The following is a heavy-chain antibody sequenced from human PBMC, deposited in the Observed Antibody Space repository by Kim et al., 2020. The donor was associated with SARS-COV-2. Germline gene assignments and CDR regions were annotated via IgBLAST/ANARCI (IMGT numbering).Heavy chain of an antibody. J-gene: IGHJ4*02. D-gene: IGHD3-22*01. CDR3: ARTRITMIVVVTHFDY. CDR1: GGSISSGGYN. V-gene: IGHV4-31*03. CDR2: IYYSGST. Sequence: SETLSLTCTVSGGSISSGGYNWSWIRQHPGKGLEWIGYIYYSGSTYYNPSLKSRVTISVDTSKNQFSLKLSSVTAADTAVYYCARTRITMIVVVTHFDYWGQGTLVTVSS.